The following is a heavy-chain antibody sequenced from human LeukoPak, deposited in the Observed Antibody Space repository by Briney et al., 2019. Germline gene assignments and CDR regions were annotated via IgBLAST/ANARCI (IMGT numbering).Heavy chain of an antibody. D-gene: IGHD1-1*01. CDR2: ISSSGTTI. V-gene: IGHV3-48*03. CDR1: GFTFSTYE. CDR3: ASGRPFDY. Sequence: PGGSLRLSCAASGFTFSTYEMNWVRQAPGKGLEWVSHISSSGTTIYYEDSVKGRFTISRDNAKNSLYLLMNSLRAEDTAVYYCASGRPFDYWGQGTLVTVSS. J-gene: IGHJ4*02.